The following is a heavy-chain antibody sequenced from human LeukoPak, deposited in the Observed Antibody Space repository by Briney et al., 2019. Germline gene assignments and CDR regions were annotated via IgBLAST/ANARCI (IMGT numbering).Heavy chain of an antibody. CDR3: ARSAKQWLVNWFDP. Sequence: PSETLSLTCAVYGGSFSGYYWSWLRQPPGKGLEWIGEINHSGSTNYNPSLKSRVTISVDTSKNQFSLKLSSVTAADTAVYYCARSAKQWLVNWFDPWGQGTLVTVSS. D-gene: IGHD6-19*01. CDR1: GGSFSGYY. CDR2: INHSGST. J-gene: IGHJ5*02. V-gene: IGHV4-34*01.